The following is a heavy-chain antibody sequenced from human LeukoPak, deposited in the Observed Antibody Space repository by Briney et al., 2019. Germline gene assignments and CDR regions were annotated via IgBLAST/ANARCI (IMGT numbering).Heavy chain of an antibody. CDR3: AKGWLELTSGYFDY. D-gene: IGHD1-7*01. V-gene: IGHV3-30*18. Sequence: PGGSLRLSCAASGFTFSSYGMHWVRQAPGKGLEWVAVISYDGSNKYYADSVKGRFTISRDNSKNTLYLQMNSLRAEDTAVHYCAKGWLELTSGYFDYWGQGTLVTVSS. CDR1: GFTFSSYG. J-gene: IGHJ4*02. CDR2: ISYDGSNK.